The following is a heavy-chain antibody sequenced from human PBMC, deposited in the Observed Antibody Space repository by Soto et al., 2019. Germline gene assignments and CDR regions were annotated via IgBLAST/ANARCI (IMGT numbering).Heavy chain of an antibody. CDR1: GFTFSSYW. Sequence: GGALRLSCAASGFTFSSYWMSWVRQAPGKGLEWVANIKQDGSEKYYVDSVKGRFTISRDNAKNSLYLQMNSLRAEDTAVYYCARYQRYFDWLFDSNFDYWGQGTLVTVSS. V-gene: IGHV3-7*05. CDR3: ARYQRYFDWLFDSNFDY. CDR2: IKQDGSEK. J-gene: IGHJ4*02. D-gene: IGHD3-9*01.